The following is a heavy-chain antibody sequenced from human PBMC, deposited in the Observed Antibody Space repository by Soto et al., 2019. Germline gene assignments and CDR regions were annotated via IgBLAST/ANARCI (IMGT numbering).Heavy chain of an antibody. V-gene: IGHV4-39*01. Sequence: SETLSLTCTVSGGSISSSSYYWGWIRQPPGKGLEWIGSIYYSGSTYYNPSLKSRVTISVDTSKNQFSLKLSSVTAADTAVYYCASTGLRHYYYMDVWGKGTTVTVSS. CDR3: ASTGLRHYYYMDV. D-gene: IGHD5-12*01. CDR1: GGSISSSSYY. J-gene: IGHJ6*03. CDR2: IYYSGST.